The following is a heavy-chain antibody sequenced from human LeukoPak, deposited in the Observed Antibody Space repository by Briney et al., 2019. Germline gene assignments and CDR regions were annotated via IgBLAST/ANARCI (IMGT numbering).Heavy chain of an antibody. D-gene: IGHD6-19*01. J-gene: IGHJ4*02. CDR3: AREPHSSGWSRQSYYFDY. Sequence: PGGSLRLSCAASGFTFSSYAMHWVRQAPGKGLEWVAVISYDGSNKYYADSVKGRFTISRDNSKNTLYLQMNSLRAEDTAVYYCAREPHSSGWSRQSYYFDYWGQGTLVTVSS. V-gene: IGHV3-30-3*01. CDR2: ISYDGSNK. CDR1: GFTFSSYA.